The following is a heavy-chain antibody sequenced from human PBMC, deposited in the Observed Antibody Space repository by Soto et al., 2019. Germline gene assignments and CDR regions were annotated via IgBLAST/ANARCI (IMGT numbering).Heavy chain of an antibody. CDR3: ARANGFEDFRYYYYGMDV. J-gene: IGHJ6*02. Sequence: GGSLRVSCAAAGCNFISYGRHWVRQAPGKGLEWVAVIWYDGSNKYYADSVKGRFTISRDNSKNTLYLQMNSLRAEDTAVYYCARANGFEDFRYYYYGMDVWGQGTTVTVSS. CDR2: IWYDGSNK. CDR1: GCNFISYG. D-gene: IGHD3-3*01. V-gene: IGHV3-33*01.